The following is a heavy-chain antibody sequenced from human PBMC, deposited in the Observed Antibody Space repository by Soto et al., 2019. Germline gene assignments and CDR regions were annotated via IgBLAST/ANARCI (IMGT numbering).Heavy chain of an antibody. CDR2: IYWNDDK. D-gene: IGHD3-16*01. J-gene: IGHJ4*02. CDR1: GFSLSTSGVG. Sequence: ESGPTLVNPTQTLTLTCTFSGFSLSTSGVGVGWIRQPPGKALEWLALIYWNDDKRYSPSLKSRLTITKDTSKNQVVLTMTNMDPVDTATYYCAHPSKFGQLHYFDYWGQGTLVTVSS. V-gene: IGHV2-5*01. CDR3: AHPSKFGQLHYFDY.